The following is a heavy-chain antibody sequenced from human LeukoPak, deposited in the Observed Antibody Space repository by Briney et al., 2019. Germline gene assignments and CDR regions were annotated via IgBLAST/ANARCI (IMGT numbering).Heavy chain of an antibody. Sequence: SGTLSLTCGVSGGSITNTNYWTWVRQPPGKGLEWIGEVNLQGSTNYNPSLMGRVAISVDTSENHISLQLTSVAAADTAVYYCAREGGPYRPLDYSGQGTLVTVSS. J-gene: IGHJ4*02. CDR2: VNLQGST. V-gene: IGHV4-4*02. CDR3: AREGGPYRPLDY. CDR1: GGSITNTNY.